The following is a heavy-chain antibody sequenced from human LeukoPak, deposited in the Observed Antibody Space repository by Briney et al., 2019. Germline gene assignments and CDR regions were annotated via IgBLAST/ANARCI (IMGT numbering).Heavy chain of an antibody. CDR3: AREYDSSDRYHSSVYMDV. CDR1: GGSISSYY. J-gene: IGHJ6*03. Sequence: SETLSLTCTVSGGSISSYYWGWIRQPAGKGLEWIGRIYTSGSTNYNPSLKSRVTMSVDTSKNQFSLKLSSVTAADTAVYYCAREYDSSDRYHSSVYMDVWGKGTTVTISS. D-gene: IGHD3-22*01. V-gene: IGHV4-4*07. CDR2: IYTSGST.